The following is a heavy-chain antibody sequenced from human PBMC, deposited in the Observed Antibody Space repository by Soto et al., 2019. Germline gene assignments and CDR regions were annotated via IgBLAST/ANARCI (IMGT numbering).Heavy chain of an antibody. CDR2: IYYNGNP. D-gene: IGHD3-10*01. J-gene: IGHJ5*02. V-gene: IGHV4-39*01. CDR3: ASRGYASGNYYNQNWFDP. CDR1: GDSISSSNYY. Sequence: PXETLSLTCTVSGDSISSSNYYGHWIRQPPGKGLEWIGSIYYNGNPYYNPSLKSRATISVDTSKNQFSVKLTSVTAADTAVYYCASRGYASGNYYNQNWFDPWGQGTLVTVSS.